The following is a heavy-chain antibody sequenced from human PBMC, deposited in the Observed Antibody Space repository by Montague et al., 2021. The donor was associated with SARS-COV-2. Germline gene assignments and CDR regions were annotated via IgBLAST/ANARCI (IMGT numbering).Heavy chain of an antibody. Sequence: SETLSLTCSVSGGSIRSHYWSWIRQPPGKGLEWIGYIYYGGTTNYNPSLKSRVTISVDTSKNQFSLKLSSVTAADTAVFYCARTRLDYNDYVFDYWGQGILVTVSS. J-gene: IGHJ4*02. D-gene: IGHD4-11*01. V-gene: IGHV4-59*11. CDR3: ARTRLDYNDYVFDY. CDR2: IYYGGTT. CDR1: GGSIRSHY.